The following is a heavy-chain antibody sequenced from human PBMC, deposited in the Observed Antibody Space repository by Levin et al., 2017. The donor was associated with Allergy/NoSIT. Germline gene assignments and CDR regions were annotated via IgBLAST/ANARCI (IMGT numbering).Heavy chain of an antibody. D-gene: IGHD2-2*01. CDR2: IRSKAFGGTT. CDR1: GFTFGEYA. CDR3: TRTSALVDSGDFKSDASDI. J-gene: IGHJ3*02. V-gene: IGHV3-49*03. Sequence: GESLKISCTGSGFTFGEYALSWFRQAPGKGLEWVGFIRSKAFGGTTEYAATVRGRFTISRDDSKSIAYLQMNNLKTEDTAVFYCTRTSALVDSGDFKSDASDIWGQGTVVTVSS.